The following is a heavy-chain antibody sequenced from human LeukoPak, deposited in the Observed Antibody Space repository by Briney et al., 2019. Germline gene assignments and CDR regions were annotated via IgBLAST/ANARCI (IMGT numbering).Heavy chain of an antibody. Sequence: SVKVSCKASGGTFSSYAFSWVRQAPGQGLEWMGGIIPIFGTANYAQKFQGRVMITTDESTSTAYMELSSLRSEDTAVYYCARMGGIWSGYFPYYYYYMDVWGKGTTVTVSS. CDR3: ARMGGIWSGYFPYYYYYMDV. V-gene: IGHV1-69*05. D-gene: IGHD3-3*01. CDR1: GGTFSSYA. CDR2: IIPIFGTA. J-gene: IGHJ6*03.